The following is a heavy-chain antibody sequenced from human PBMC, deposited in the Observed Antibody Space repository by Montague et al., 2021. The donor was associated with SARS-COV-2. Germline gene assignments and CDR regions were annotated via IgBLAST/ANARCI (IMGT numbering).Heavy chain of an antibody. CDR2: IYYSGST. CDR3: ARVHIVVVTAMRYFDL. J-gene: IGHJ2*01. D-gene: IGHD2-21*02. CDR1: GGSISSGGYY. V-gene: IGHV4-31*03. Sequence: TLSLTCTVSGGSISSGGYYWSWIRQHPGKGLEWIGYIYYSGSTYYXPSLKSRVTISVDTSKNQVSLKLSSVTAADTAVYYCARVHIVVVTAMRYFDLWGRGTLVTVSS.